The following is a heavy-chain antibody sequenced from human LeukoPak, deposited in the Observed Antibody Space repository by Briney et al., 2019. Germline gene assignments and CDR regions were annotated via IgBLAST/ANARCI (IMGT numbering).Heavy chain of an antibody. D-gene: IGHD2/OR15-2a*01. Sequence: GGSLRLSCAASGSYWMHWVRQAPGRGLVWVSHINSDGSWTSYADSVKGRFTISKDNAKNTVYLQMNNLRAEDTAVYYCVGFYETYWGRGTLVTVSS. V-gene: IGHV3-74*01. CDR3: VGFYETY. CDR1: GSYW. CDR2: INSDGSWT. J-gene: IGHJ4*02.